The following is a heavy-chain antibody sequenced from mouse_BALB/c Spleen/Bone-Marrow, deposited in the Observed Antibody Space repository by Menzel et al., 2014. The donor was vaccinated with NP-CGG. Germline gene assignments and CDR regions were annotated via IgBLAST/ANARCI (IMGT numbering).Heavy chain of an antibody. CDR2: INSNGGST. CDR3: ARDYDYDY. V-gene: IGHV5-6-3*01. D-gene: IGHD2-4*01. CDR1: GFTFSSYG. Sequence: EVNLVESGGGLVQPGGSLKLSCAASGFTFSSYGMSWVRQTPDKRLELVATINSNGGSTYYPDSVKGRFTISRDNAKNTLYLQMSSLKSEDRAMYYCARDYDYDYWGQGTLSQSPQ. J-gene: IGHJ2*01.